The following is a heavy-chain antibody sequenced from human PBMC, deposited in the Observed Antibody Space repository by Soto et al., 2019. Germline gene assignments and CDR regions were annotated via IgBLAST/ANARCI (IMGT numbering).Heavy chain of an antibody. V-gene: IGHV1-18*01. Sequence: ASVKVSCKASGYTFTSYGISWVRQAPGQGLEWMGWISAYNGNTNYAQKLQGRVTMTTDTSTSTAYMELRSLRSDDTAVYYCARDLEIFGVGPNYYYGMDVWGQGTTVTVSS. CDR2: ISAYNGNT. CDR1: GYTFTSYG. J-gene: IGHJ6*02. D-gene: IGHD3-3*01. CDR3: ARDLEIFGVGPNYYYGMDV.